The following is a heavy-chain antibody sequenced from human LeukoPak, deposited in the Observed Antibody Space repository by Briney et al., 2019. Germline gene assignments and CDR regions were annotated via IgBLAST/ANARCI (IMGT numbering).Heavy chain of an antibody. CDR2: ISAYNGNT. D-gene: IGHD6-19*01. CDR1: GYTFTSYG. J-gene: IGHJ5*02. V-gene: IGHV1-18*01. Sequence: ASVKVSCKASGYTFTSYGINWVRQAPGQGLEWMGWISAYNGNTNYAQKLQGGVTMTTDTSTSTAYMELKSLRSDDTAVYYCARDSSGSLPSWFDPWGQGTLVTVSS. CDR3: ARDSSGSLPSWFDP.